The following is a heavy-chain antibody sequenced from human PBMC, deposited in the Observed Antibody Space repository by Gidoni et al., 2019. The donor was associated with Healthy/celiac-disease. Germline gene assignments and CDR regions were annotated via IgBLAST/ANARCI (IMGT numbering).Heavy chain of an antibody. CDR1: GYTFTGYY. CDR2: INPNSGGT. CDR3: ARGRGIPITFGGVIVPLDY. V-gene: IGHV1-2*02. Sequence: QVQLVQSGAEVKKPGASVQVSCKASGYTFTGYYMHWVRTAPGQGLEWMGWINPNSGGTNYAQKFQGRVTMTRDTSISTAYMELSRLRSDDTAVYYCARGRGIPITFGGVIVPLDYWGQGTLVTVSS. J-gene: IGHJ4*02. D-gene: IGHD3-16*02.